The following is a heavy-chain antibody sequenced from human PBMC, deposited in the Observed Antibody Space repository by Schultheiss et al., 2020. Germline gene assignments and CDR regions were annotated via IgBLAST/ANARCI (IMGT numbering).Heavy chain of an antibody. Sequence: WGSLRLSFAASGFTFSSYSMNWVRQAPGKGLEWVSSISSSSSYIYYADSVKGRFTISRDNSKNSLYLQMNSLRAEDTALYYCAKDSHYDILTGSYMDVWGQGTTVTVSS. V-gene: IGHV3-21*04. CDR3: AKDSHYDILTGSYMDV. D-gene: IGHD3-9*01. CDR1: GFTFSSYS. J-gene: IGHJ6*03. CDR2: ISSSSSYI.